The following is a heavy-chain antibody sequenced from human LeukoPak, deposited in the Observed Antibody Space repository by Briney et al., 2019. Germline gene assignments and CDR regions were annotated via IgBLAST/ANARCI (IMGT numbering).Heavy chain of an antibody. J-gene: IGHJ4*02. CDR1: GFTFSSYS. CDR2: ISSSSSTI. V-gene: IGHV3-48*01. CDR3: VRDPEALDF. Sequence: GGSLRLSCAASGFTFSSYSMNWVRQAPGKGLEWVSYISSSSSTIYYADSVKGRFTISRDNAKNSLYLQMNSLRVEDTAVYYCVRDPEALDFWGQGTLVIVSS.